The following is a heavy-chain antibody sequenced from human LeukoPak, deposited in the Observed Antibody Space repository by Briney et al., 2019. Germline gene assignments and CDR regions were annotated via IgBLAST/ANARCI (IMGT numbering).Heavy chain of an antibody. V-gene: IGHV1-69*05. CDR1: GGTFSSYA. CDR2: IIPIFGTA. D-gene: IGHD3-3*01. Sequence: GASVKVSCKASGGTFSSYAISWVRQAPGQGLEWMGGIIPIFGTANYAQKFQGRVTITTDESTSTADMELSSLRSEDTAVYYCARGDFWSGYFPHFDYWGQGPLVTVSS. J-gene: IGHJ4*02. CDR3: ARGDFWSGYFPHFDY.